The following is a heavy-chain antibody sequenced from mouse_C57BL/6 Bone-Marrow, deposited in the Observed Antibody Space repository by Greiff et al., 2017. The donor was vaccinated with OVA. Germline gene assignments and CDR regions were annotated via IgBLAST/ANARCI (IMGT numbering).Heavy chain of an antibody. CDR3: ARLNYDYDEEVDFDY. CDR2: IDPSDSYT. J-gene: IGHJ2*01. D-gene: IGHD2-4*01. Sequence: QVQLKQPGAELVMPGASVKLSCKASGYTFTSYWMHWVKQRPGQGLEWIGEIDPSDSYTNYNQKFKGQSTLTVDKSYSTAYMQLSSLTSEDSAVYYCARLNYDYDEEVDFDYWGQGTTL. CDR1: GYTFTSYW. V-gene: IGHV1-69*01.